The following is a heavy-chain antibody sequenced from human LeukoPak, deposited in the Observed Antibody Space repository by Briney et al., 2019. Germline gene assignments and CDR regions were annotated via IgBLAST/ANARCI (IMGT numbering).Heavy chain of an antibody. CDR2: IIPILGIA. J-gene: IGHJ5*02. V-gene: IGHV1-69*04. CDR3: ARSKMATIDGPGNWFDP. D-gene: IGHD5-24*01. Sequence: SVKVSCKASGYTFTTYDISWVRQAPGQGLEWMGRIIPILGIANYAQKFQGRVTITADKSTSTAYMELSSLRSEDTAVYYCARSKMATIDGPGNWFDPWGQGTLVTVSS. CDR1: GYTFTTYD.